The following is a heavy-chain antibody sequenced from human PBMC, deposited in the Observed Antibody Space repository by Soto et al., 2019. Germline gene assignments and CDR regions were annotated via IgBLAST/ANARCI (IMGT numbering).Heavy chain of an antibody. CDR1: GFSLSSSDVG. V-gene: IGHV2-5*02. D-gene: IGHD2-15*01. J-gene: IGHJ4*02. CDR2: IYWDDDK. CDR3: AHAARGGNPAYFDC. Sequence: QITLKESGPTLVKPTQTLTLTCTFSGFSLSSSDVGVGWIRQPPGKALEWLARIYWDDDKRYSPSLKSRLTITNAPPSSPVVLTTTNIAPVNTATYYCAHAARGGNPAYFDCSGQGTMVTFSS.